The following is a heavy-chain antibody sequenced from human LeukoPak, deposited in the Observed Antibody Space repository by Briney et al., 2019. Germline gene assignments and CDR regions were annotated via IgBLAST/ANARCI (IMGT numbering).Heavy chain of an antibody. Sequence: PGGSLRLSCAASGFTFSSYEMNWVRQAPGKRLEWVSYISSSGTTIYYADSVKGRFTISRDNAKNSLYLQMNSVRVEDTAVYYCARDVYASGSHDYWGQGTLVTVSS. D-gene: IGHD3-10*01. CDR1: GFTFSSYE. V-gene: IGHV3-48*03. J-gene: IGHJ4*02. CDR3: ARDVYASGSHDY. CDR2: ISSSGTTI.